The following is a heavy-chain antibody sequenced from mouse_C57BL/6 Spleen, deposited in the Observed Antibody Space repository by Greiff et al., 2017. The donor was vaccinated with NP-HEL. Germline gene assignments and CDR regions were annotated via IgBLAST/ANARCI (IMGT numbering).Heavy chain of an antibody. Sequence: EVHLVESGGGLVKPGGSLKLSCAASGFTFSDYGMHWVRQAPEKGLEWVAYISSGSSTIYYADTVKGRFTISRDNAKNTLFLQMTSLRSEDTAMYYCARDYYGSLYYAMDYWGQGTSVTVSS. CDR3: ARDYYGSLYYAMDY. CDR1: GFTFSDYG. J-gene: IGHJ4*01. CDR2: ISSGSSTI. D-gene: IGHD1-1*01. V-gene: IGHV5-17*01.